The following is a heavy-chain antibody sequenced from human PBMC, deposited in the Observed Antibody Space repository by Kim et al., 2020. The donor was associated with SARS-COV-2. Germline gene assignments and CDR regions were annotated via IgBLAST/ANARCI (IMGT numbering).Heavy chain of an antibody. CDR2: IYTSGST. V-gene: IGHV4-61*02. Sequence: SETLSLTCTVSGGSISSGSYYWSWIRQPAGKGLEWIGRIYTSGSTNYNPSLKSRVTISVDTSKNQFSLKLSSVTAADTAVYYCARDASGSGSYLSYYYYYYGMDVWGQGTTVTVSS. D-gene: IGHD3-10*01. J-gene: IGHJ6*02. CDR1: GGSISSGSYY. CDR3: ARDASGSGSYLSYYYYYYGMDV.